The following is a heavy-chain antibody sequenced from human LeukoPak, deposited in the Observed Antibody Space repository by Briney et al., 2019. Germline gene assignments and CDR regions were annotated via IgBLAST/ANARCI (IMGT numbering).Heavy chain of an antibody. CDR2: IIPILGIA. CDR1: GGTFSSYA. D-gene: IGHD3-22*01. V-gene: IGHV1-69*04. Sequence: SVKVSCKASGGTFSSYAISWVRQAPGQGLEWMGRIIPILGIANYAQKFQGRVTITADKSTSTAYMELSSLRSEDTAVYYCAREGLVVITHFNYWGQGTLVTVSS. J-gene: IGHJ4*02. CDR3: AREGLVVITHFNY.